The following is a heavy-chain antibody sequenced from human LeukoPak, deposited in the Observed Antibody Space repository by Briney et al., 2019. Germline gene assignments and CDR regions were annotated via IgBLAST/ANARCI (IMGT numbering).Heavy chain of an antibody. CDR2: INHRGST. CDR1: GGSFSGYY. D-gene: IGHD6-6*01. CDR3: ARSRGRQLAIFPLDY. Sequence: SETLSLTCAVYGGSFSGYYWSWIRQPPGKGLEWIGEINHRGSTNYNPSLKSRVTISVDTSKNQFSLKLSSVTAADTAVYYCARSRGRQLAIFPLDYWGQGTLVTVSS. V-gene: IGHV4-34*01. J-gene: IGHJ4*02.